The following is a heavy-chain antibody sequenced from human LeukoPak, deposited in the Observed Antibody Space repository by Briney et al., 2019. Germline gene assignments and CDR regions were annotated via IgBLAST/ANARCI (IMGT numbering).Heavy chain of an antibody. Sequence: KPSETLSLTCSVSGGSINNLYWSWIRQPPGKGLEWLGFIFYSGTTNYNPSLESRVSMSVDTSRNQFSLNLRSLAAADTAVYYCARHTRGDSRNPPDSFDIWGQGTVVTVSS. CDR1: GGSINNLY. CDR3: ARHTRGDSRNPPDSFDI. CDR2: IFYSGTT. V-gene: IGHV4-59*08. J-gene: IGHJ3*02. D-gene: IGHD2-21*02.